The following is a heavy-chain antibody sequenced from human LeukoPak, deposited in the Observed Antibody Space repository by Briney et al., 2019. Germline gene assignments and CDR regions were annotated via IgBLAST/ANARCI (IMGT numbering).Heavy chain of an antibody. V-gene: IGHV3-30-3*01. CDR1: GFTFRSFP. CDR2: ISYDGTDK. Sequence: GGSLRLSCTVSGFTFRSFPMHWVRQAPGKGLEWVAVISYDGTDKYYLDSVKGRLTISRDNAKSLLYLQMNSLRAEDTTMYYCARDSLSGGYDYWGQGTLVTVSS. J-gene: IGHJ4*02. CDR3: ARDSLSGGYDY. D-gene: IGHD1-26*01.